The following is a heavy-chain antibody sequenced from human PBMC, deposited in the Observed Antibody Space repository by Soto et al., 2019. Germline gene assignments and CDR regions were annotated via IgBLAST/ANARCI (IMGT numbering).Heavy chain of an antibody. CDR2: IWYDGSNK. Sequence: GSLRLSCAASGFTFSSYGMHWVRQAPGKGLEWVAVIWYDGSNKYYADSVKGRFTISRDNSKNTLYLQMNSLRAEDTAVYYCARDLKQLALDYWGQGTLVTVSS. CDR1: GFTFSSYG. V-gene: IGHV3-33*01. CDR3: ARDLKQLALDY. D-gene: IGHD6-13*01. J-gene: IGHJ4*02.